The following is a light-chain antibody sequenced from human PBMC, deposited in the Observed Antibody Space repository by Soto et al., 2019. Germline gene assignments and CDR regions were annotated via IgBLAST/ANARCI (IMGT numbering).Light chain of an antibody. J-gene: IGKJ1*01. CDR1: QSISCY. Sequence: DIPMTQSPSSLSASVGDTVSSTCRASQSISCYLNWYRQKPGKAPKLLIYAASTLQSGVPSRFSGSGFGTDFTLTITSLQPEDFATYYCQQANSFPQTFGQGTKVDIK. V-gene: IGKV1-39*01. CDR2: AAS. CDR3: QQANSFPQT.